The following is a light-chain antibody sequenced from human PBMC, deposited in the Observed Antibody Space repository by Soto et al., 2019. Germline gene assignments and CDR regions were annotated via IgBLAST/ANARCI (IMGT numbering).Light chain of an antibody. Sequence: DIVMTQIPVSLPVTPGEPSSISCNSSQILLHSHGYNYMDWYLQKPGQSPQLLIYFGSYWASGVPDRFSGSGSGTNFTLRISRVETDDFGIYYCMQALQVPITFGQGTRLEI. V-gene: IGKV2-28*01. CDR1: QILLHSHGYNY. CDR2: FGS. CDR3: MQALQVPIT. J-gene: IGKJ5*01.